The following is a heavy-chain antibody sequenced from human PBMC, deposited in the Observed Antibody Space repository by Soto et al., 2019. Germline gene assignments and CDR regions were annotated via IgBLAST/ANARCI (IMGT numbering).Heavy chain of an antibody. CDR2: ISVYHGNT. Sequence: ASVKVSCKTSGYNFLNYGMSWVRQAPGQGPEWMGWISVYHGNTIYAQNFQGRVAMTTDTSTSTAYMELTSLRSDDTGVYYCARDHGGATMALLYWGQGTLVTVSS. V-gene: IGHV1-18*04. CDR3: ARDHGGATMALLY. D-gene: IGHD3-10*01. J-gene: IGHJ4*02. CDR1: GYNFLNYG.